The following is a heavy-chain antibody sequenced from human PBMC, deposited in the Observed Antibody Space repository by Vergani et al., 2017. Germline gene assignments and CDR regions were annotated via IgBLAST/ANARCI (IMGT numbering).Heavy chain of an antibody. D-gene: IGHD6-19*01. V-gene: IGHV7-4-1*02. CDR1: GYTFTNYP. Sequence: QVQLLQSGSELKKPGASVRISCEASGYTFTNYPLIWVRQAPGQGLEFMGWINTNSGNPTYAPGFTGRFVFSLDTSVSTAYLQISGLKAEDSAVYYCAGGRQWRLSEYLYGMDVWVGGSTVAVCS. J-gene: IGHJ6*01. CDR2: INTNSGNP. CDR3: AGGRQWRLSEYLYGMDV.